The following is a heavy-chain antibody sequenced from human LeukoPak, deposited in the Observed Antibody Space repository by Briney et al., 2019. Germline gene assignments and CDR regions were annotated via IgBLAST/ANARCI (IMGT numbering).Heavy chain of an antibody. Sequence: SETLSLTCAVSGYSISSGYYWGWIRQPPGKGLEWIGSIYHSGSTYYNPSLKSRVTISVDTSKNQFSLKLSSVTAADTAVYYCARHQCRAIAAAGPRGAFDIWGQGTIVTVSS. CDR3: ARHQCRAIAAAGPRGAFDI. V-gene: IGHV4-38-2*01. J-gene: IGHJ3*02. D-gene: IGHD6-13*01. CDR1: GYSISSGYY. CDR2: IYHSGST.